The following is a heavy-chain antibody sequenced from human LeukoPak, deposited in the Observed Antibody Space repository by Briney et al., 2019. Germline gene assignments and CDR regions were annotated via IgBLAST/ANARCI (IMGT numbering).Heavy chain of an antibody. D-gene: IGHD3-16*02. Sequence: PGGSLRLSCAASGFSFSNYWMHWVRQAPGKGLVWVSRINSDGSSTTYADSVKGRFTISRDNAKTTLYLQMNSLRAEDTAVYYCAKDPATFGGVIVRRVLYYFDYWGQGTLVTVSS. CDR2: INSDGSST. CDR1: GFSFSNYW. CDR3: AKDPATFGGVIVRRVLYYFDY. V-gene: IGHV3-74*01. J-gene: IGHJ4*02.